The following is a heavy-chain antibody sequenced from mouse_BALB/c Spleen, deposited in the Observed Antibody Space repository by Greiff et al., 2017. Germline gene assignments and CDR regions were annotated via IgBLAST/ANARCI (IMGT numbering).Heavy chain of an antibody. D-gene: IGHD2-1*01. V-gene: IGHV5-17*02. CDR3: ASNYHY. J-gene: IGHJ4*01. Sequence: EVQLVESGGGLVQPGGSRKLSCAASGFTFSSFGMHWVRQAPEKGLEWVAYISSGSSTIYYADTVKGRFTISRDNPKNTLFLQMTSLRSEDTAMYYCASNYHYWGQGTSVTVSS. CDR1: GFTFSSFG. CDR2: ISSGSSTI.